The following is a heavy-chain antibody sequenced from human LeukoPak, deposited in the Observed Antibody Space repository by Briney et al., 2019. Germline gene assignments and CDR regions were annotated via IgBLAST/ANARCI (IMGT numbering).Heavy chain of an antibody. Sequence: GGSLRLSCAASGFTFSSYAMHWVRQAPGKGPEWVAVISYDGSNKYYADSVKGRFTISRDNSKNTLYLQMNSLRAEDTAVYYCARDGPNSSGYYSVRGFDYWGQGTLVTVSS. J-gene: IGHJ4*02. CDR1: GFTFSSYA. CDR3: ARDGPNSSGYYSVRGFDY. V-gene: IGHV3-30*04. D-gene: IGHD3-22*01. CDR2: ISYDGSNK.